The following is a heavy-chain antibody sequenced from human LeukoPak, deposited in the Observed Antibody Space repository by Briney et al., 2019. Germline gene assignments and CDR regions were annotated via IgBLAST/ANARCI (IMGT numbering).Heavy chain of an antibody. V-gene: IGHV4-30-4*08. CDR2: IYYSGST. Sequence: NPSQTLSLTCTVSGGSISSGDYYWSWIRQPPGKGLEWIGYIYYSGSTYYNPSLKSRVTISVDTSKNQFSLKLSSVTAADTAVYYCARVGGYGDYRCDYWGQGTLVTVSS. D-gene: IGHD4-17*01. CDR1: GGSISSGDYY. J-gene: IGHJ4*02. CDR3: ARVGGYGDYRCDY.